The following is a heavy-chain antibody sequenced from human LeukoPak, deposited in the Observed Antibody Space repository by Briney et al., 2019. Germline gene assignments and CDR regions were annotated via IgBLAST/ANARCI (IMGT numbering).Heavy chain of an antibody. CDR1: GGSISSTSYY. V-gene: IGHV4-39*02. CDR3: ARQAILGTAQHLFDY. J-gene: IGHJ4*02. CDR2: IYYSGST. Sequence: PSETLSLTCTVSGGSISSTSYYWGWIRQPPGKGLEWIGSIYYSGSTYYNPSLKSRVTISVDTSKNHFSLKLSSVTAADTAVYYCARQAILGTAQHLFDYWGQGTLLTVSS. D-gene: IGHD1-1*01.